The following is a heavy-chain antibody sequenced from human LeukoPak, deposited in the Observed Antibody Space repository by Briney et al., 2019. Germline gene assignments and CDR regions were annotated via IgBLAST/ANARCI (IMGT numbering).Heavy chain of an antibody. CDR2: ISGSGGST. V-gene: IGHV3-23*01. J-gene: IGHJ4*02. CDR3: ARRKDEFDY. CDR1: GFTFNSYA. D-gene: IGHD1-14*01. Sequence: GGSLRLSCAASGFTFNSYAMSWVRQAPGKGLEWVSTISGSGGSTNYADSVKGRFTISRDNANNSLYLQMNSLRAEDTAMYYCARRKDEFDYWGEGTLVTVSS.